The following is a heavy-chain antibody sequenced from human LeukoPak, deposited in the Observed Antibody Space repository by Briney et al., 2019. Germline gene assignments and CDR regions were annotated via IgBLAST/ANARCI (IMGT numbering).Heavy chain of an antibody. J-gene: IGHJ5*02. D-gene: IGHD3-22*01. CDR2: TYYSGST. CDR3: ARPYYYDSRIDP. V-gene: IGHV4-30-4*01. CDR1: GGSISSGDYY. Sequence: PSQTLSLTCTVSGGSISSGDYYWSWIRQPPGKGLERIGYTYYSGSTYYNPSLKSRATISVDTSKNQFSLKLTSVTAADTAVYYCARPYYYDSRIDPWGQGTLVTVSS.